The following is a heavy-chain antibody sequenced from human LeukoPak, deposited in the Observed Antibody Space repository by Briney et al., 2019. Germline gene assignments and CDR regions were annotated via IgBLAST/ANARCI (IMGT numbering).Heavy chain of an antibody. J-gene: IGHJ4*02. CDR2: ISYDGSNK. D-gene: IGHD3-10*01. CDR3: AKAMVRGVISPFDY. CDR1: GFTFSSYG. Sequence: GRSLRLSCAASGFTFSSYGMHWVRQAPGKGLEWVAVISYDGSNKYYADSVKGRFTISGDNSKNTLYLQMNSLRAEDTAVYYCAKAMVRGVISPFDYWGQGTLVTVSS. V-gene: IGHV3-30*18.